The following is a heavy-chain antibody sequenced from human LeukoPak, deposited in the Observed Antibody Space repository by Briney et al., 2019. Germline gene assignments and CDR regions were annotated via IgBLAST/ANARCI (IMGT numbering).Heavy chain of an antibody. CDR2: IYYSGST. D-gene: IGHD5-12*01. J-gene: IGHJ4*02. CDR3: ARGGNSGYLKQPFDY. CDR1: GGSISSYY. Sequence: PSETLSLTCTASGGSISSYYWSWIRQPPGKGLEWIGYIYYSGSTNYNPSLKSRVTISVDTSKNQFSLKLSSVTAADTAVYYCARGGNSGYLKQPFDYWGQGTLVTVSS. V-gene: IGHV4-59*01.